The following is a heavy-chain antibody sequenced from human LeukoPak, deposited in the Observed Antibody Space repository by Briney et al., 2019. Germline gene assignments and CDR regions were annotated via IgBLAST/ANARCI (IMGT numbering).Heavy chain of an antibody. CDR3: ARDRDPGYNDSSGYRRVDAFDI. CDR2: ISSSGSTI. D-gene: IGHD3-22*01. J-gene: IGHJ3*02. Sequence: TPGGSLRLSCAASGFTFSDYYMSWIRQAPGKGLEWVSYISSSGSTIYYADSVKGRFTISRDNAKNSLYLQMNSLRAEDTAVYYCARDRDPGYNDSSGYRRVDAFDIWGQGTMVTVSS. V-gene: IGHV3-11*04. CDR1: GFTFSDYY.